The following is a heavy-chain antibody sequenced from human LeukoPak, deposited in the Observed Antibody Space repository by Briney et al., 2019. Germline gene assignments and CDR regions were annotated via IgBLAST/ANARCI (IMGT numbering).Heavy chain of an antibody. CDR2: IYFSGSI. CDR3: ARWSTVIYWFDP. CDR1: GGSISSGGYY. J-gene: IGHJ5*02. V-gene: IGHV4-31*03. Sequence: PSQTLSLTCTVSGGSISSGGYYWSWNRQHPGKGLEWIGYIYFSGSIYYNPSLKSRVTISVDTSKNQFSLRLSSVTAADTAVYYCARWSTVIYWFDPWGQGTLVTVSS. D-gene: IGHD4-11*01.